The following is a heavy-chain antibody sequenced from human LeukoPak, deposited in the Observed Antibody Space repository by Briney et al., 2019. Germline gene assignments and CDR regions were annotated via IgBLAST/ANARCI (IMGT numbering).Heavy chain of an antibody. CDR3: ARALVAGVTLNALDI. Sequence: GGSLRLSCAASGFSFSSYWMHWVRQVPGKGLVWVARIQYDGSTTNYADSVKGRFTISRDNAKKTLYVQMNSLRAEDTAVYYCARALVAGVTLNALDIWGLGTMVTVSS. J-gene: IGHJ3*02. CDR1: GFSFSSYW. D-gene: IGHD2-15*01. V-gene: IGHV3-74*01. CDR2: IQYDGSTT.